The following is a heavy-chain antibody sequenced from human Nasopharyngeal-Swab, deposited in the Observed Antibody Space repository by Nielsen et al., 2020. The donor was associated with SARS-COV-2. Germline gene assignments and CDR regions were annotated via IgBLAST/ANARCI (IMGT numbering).Heavy chain of an antibody. CDR2: ISWNSGSI. Sequence: SLKISCAASGFTFDDYAMHWVRQAPGKGLEWVSGISWNSGSIGYADSVKGRFTISRDNAKSSLYLQMDSLRPEDTAFYYCVKDTQDYYYYYMDVWGTGTTVTVSS. CDR1: GFTFDDYA. V-gene: IGHV3-9*01. CDR3: VKDTQDYYYYYMDV. J-gene: IGHJ6*03.